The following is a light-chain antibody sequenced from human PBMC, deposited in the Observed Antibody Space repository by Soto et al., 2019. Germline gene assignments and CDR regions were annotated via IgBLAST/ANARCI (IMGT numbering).Light chain of an antibody. CDR3: QQYNNWLTWT. V-gene: IGKV3-15*01. J-gene: IGKJ1*01. CDR2: GAS. CDR1: QSVSSN. Sequence: EIVMMPSPAILSVYPGERATLSCRASQSVSSNLAWYQQKPGQAPRLLIYGASTRATGIPARFSGSGSGTEFTLTISSLQSEDFAVYYCQQYNNWLTWTFGQGTKVDIK.